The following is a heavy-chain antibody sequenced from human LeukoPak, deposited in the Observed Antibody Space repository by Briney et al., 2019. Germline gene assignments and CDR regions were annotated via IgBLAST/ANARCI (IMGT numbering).Heavy chain of an antibody. V-gene: IGHV3-7*01. D-gene: IGHD3-10*01. J-gene: IGHJ4*02. Sequence: QLGGSLRLSCAASGFTFSSYWMSWVRQAPGKGLEWVANIKQDGSEKYYVDSVKGRFTISRDNAKNSLYLQMNSPRAEDTAVYYCAREGYYGSGVSDYWGQGTLVTVSS. CDR1: GFTFSSYW. CDR2: IKQDGSEK. CDR3: AREGYYGSGVSDY.